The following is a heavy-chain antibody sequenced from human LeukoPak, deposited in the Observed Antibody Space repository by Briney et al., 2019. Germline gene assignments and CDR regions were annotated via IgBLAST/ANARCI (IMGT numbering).Heavy chain of an antibody. J-gene: IGHJ4*02. CDR2: IWYDGSNK. V-gene: IGHV3-33*08. D-gene: IGHD6-13*01. Sequence: GGSLTLSWAASGFTFSSYGIHWVRQAPGKGLEWVADIWYDGSNKYYADSVKGRFTISRDNAKNTLYLQMNSLRAEDTAVYYCAPDRSYSRLRDWGQGTLVTVSS. CDR3: APDRSYSRLRD. CDR1: GFTFSSYG.